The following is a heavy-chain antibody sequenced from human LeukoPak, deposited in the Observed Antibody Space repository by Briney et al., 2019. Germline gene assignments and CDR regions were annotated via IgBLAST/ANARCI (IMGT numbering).Heavy chain of an antibody. J-gene: IGHJ4*02. CDR1: GGSFSGYY. CDR2: INHSGST. V-gene: IGHV4-34*01. CDR3: ARNCSSMSCARGGDY. Sequence: SETLSLTCAVYGGSFSGYYWSWIRQPPGKGLEWIGEINHSGSTNYNPSLKSRVTISVDTSKNQFSLKLSSVTAAATAVYYRARNCSSMSCARGGDYWGQGTLVTVSS. D-gene: IGHD2-2*01.